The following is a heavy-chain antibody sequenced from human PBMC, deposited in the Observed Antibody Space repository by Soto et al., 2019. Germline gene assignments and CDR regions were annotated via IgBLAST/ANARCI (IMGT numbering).Heavy chain of an antibody. CDR2: ISSSASSM. V-gene: IGHV3-48*01. CDR1: GSRSSDWN. J-gene: IGHJ3*02. CDR3: AGAFDI. Sequence: ELQLVESGGGWLQPGGPLRLSCEASGSRSSDWNMNWVRKAQGKGLEWVSYISSSASSMSYSDSVKGRFTISRDNAKNSLYLQMNSLRAEDTAVYYCAGAFDIWGQGTVVTVSS.